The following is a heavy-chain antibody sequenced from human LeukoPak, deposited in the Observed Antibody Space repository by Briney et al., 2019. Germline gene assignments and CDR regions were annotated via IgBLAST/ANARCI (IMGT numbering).Heavy chain of an antibody. CDR2: ISSSSSYI. J-gene: IGHJ4*02. Sequence: GGSLRLSCAASGFTFSTYTMNWVRQAPGKGLEWVSSISSSSSYIYYADSVKGRFTISRDNAKNSLYLQMNSLRDEDTAVYYCASRDYFDYWGQGTLVTVSS. V-gene: IGHV3-21*01. CDR1: GFTFSTYT. CDR3: ASRDYFDY.